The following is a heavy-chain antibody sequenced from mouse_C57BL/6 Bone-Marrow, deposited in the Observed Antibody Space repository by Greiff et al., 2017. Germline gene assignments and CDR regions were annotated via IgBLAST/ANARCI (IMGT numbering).Heavy chain of an antibody. D-gene: IGHD1-1*02. CDR2: IDPSDSYT. CDR1: GYTFTSYW. J-gene: IGHJ3*01. CDR3: ARGGRPAWFAY. Sequence: QVQLKQPGAELVRPGTSVKLSCKASGYTFTSYWMHWVKQRPGQGLEWIGVIDPSDSYTNSNQKFKGKATLTVDTSSSTADMQLSSLTSEDSAVYYCARGGRPAWFAYWGQGTLVTVSA. V-gene: IGHV1-59*01.